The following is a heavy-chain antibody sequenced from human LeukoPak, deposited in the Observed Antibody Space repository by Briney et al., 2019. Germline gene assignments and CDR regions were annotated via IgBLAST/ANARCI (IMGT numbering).Heavy chain of an antibody. D-gene: IGHD2-8*01. CDR2: ISGSGGST. Sequence: PGGSLRLSCAASGFTFSSYAISWVRQAPGKGLEWVSAISGSGGSTYYADSVKGRFTISRDNSKNTLYLQMNSLRAEDTAVYYCAKKILYPYYFDYWGQGTLVTVSS. V-gene: IGHV3-23*01. CDR3: AKKILYPYYFDY. J-gene: IGHJ4*02. CDR1: GFTFSSYA.